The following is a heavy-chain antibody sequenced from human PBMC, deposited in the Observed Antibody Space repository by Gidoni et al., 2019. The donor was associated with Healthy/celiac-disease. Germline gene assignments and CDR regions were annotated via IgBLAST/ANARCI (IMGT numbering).Heavy chain of an antibody. CDR2: ISGIGGST. V-gene: IGHV3-23*01. Sequence: EVQLLESGGGLVQPGGSLRLSCAASGFTFSSYAISWVRQAPGKGLEWVSAISGIGGSTDYADSVKGRFTIYRDNSKNTLYLKMNSLRAEDTAVYYCARRTRAWQQLGFDPWGQGTLVTVSS. CDR3: ARRTRAWQQLGFDP. J-gene: IGHJ5*02. D-gene: IGHD6-13*01. CDR1: GFTFSSYA.